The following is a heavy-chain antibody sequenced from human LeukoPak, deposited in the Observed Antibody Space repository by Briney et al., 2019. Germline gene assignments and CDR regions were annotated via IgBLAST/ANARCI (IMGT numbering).Heavy chain of an antibody. Sequence: SSETLSLTCTVSGGSISSYYWSWIRQPPGKGLEWIGYIYYSGSTNYNPSLKSRVTISIDTSKNQFSLKLSSVTAADTAMYYCARHHGYYDILTGYYPYYYMDVWGKGTTVTVSS. D-gene: IGHD3-9*01. V-gene: IGHV4-59*01. CDR2: IYYSGST. J-gene: IGHJ6*03. CDR1: GGSISSYY. CDR3: ARHHGYYDILTGYYPYYYMDV.